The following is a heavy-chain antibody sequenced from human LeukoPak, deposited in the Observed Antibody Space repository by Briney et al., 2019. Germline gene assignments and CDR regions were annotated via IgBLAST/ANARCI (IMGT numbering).Heavy chain of an antibody. Sequence: GGSLRLSCTASTFTLNNYWMSWVRQAPGKGLEWVANIKQDGSEKYHVDSVKGRFTISRDNAKTSLYLQMNSLRAEDTAVYYCASRAGYTGSWSAFDYWGQGTLVTVSS. CDR3: ASRAGYTGSWSAFDY. D-gene: IGHD6-13*01. CDR1: TFTLNNYW. V-gene: IGHV3-7*05. CDR2: IKQDGSEK. J-gene: IGHJ4*02.